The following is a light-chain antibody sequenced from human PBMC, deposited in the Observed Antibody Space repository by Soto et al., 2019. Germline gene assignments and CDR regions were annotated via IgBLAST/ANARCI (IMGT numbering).Light chain of an antibody. V-gene: IGLV2-14*03. Sequence: QSALTQPASVSGSPGQSITISCTGTSSDFGDYRYVSWYQQHPGKAPKLMISEVSNRPSGASNRFSGSKSGNTASLTISGRHAEDEADYYGSSYTTSSTLKVFGTGTKLTVL. CDR3: SSYTTSSTLKV. J-gene: IGLJ1*01. CDR1: SSDFGDYRY. CDR2: EVS.